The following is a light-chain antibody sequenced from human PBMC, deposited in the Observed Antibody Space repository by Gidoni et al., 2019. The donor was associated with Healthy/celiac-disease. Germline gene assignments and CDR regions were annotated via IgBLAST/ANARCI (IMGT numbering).Light chain of an antibody. Sequence: DIQMTQSPSTLSASVGDRVTITCRASQSISSWLAWYQQKPGKAPKLLIYDASSLESGVPSRFSGSGSGTEFTLTISSLQPDAFATYYCQQYNRYSGTFXQXTKLEIK. CDR3: QQYNRYSGT. J-gene: IGKJ2*01. CDR2: DAS. CDR1: QSISSW. V-gene: IGKV1-5*01.